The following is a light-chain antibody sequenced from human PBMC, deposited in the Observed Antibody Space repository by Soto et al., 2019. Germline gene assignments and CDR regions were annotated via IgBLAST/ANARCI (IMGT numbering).Light chain of an antibody. CDR3: QQYNNYST. CDR2: DAS. V-gene: IGKV1-5*01. CDR1: QSISRW. J-gene: IGKJ5*01. Sequence: DVHMTQSPSTLSASVGYRVTITCRASQSISRWLAWYQQKPGKAPEALIYDASSLKSGAPSRFSGNGSGTEFTLTISSLQPDDFATYYCQQYNNYSTFGQGTRLEIK.